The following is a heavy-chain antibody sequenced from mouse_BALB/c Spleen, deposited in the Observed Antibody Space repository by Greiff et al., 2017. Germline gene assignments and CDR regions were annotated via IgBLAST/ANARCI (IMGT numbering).Heavy chain of an antibody. J-gene: IGHJ4*01. Sequence: EVQLVESGGGLVKPGGSLKLSCAASGFAFSSYDMSWVRQTPEKRLEWVAYISSGGGSTYYPDTVKGRFTISRDNAKNTLYLQMSSLKSEDTAMYYCARQEGGNVYAMDYWGQGTSVTVSS. V-gene: IGHV5-12-1*01. CDR3: ARQEGGNVYAMDY. CDR2: ISSGGGST. CDR1: GFAFSSYD. D-gene: IGHD1-1*02.